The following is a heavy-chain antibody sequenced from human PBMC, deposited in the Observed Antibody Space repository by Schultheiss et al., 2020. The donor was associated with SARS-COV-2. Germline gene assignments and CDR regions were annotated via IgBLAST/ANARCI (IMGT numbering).Heavy chain of an antibody. V-gene: IGHV4-61*08. J-gene: IGHJ6*02. Sequence: SQTLSLTCTVSGDSVSSAGYYWSWIRQPPGKGLEWIGYIYYSGSTNYNPSLKSRVTISVDKSKNQFSLKLSSVTAADTAVYYCARGPFRLYGLDVWGQGTTVTVSS. CDR2: IYYSGST. CDR3: ARGPFRLYGLDV. D-gene: IGHD2/OR15-2a*01. CDR1: GDSVSSAGYY.